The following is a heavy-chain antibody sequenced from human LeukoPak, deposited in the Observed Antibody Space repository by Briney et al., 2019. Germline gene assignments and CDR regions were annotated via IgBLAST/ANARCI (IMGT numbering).Heavy chain of an antibody. Sequence: GASVKVSCKASGGTFSSYAISWVRQTPGQGLEWMGRIIPIFGIANYAQKFQGRVTITADKSTSTAYMELSSLRSEDTAVYYCARGDCSSTSCYDWFDPWGQGTLVTVSS. CDR1: GGTFSSYA. V-gene: IGHV1-69*04. J-gene: IGHJ5*02. CDR2: IIPIFGIA. D-gene: IGHD2-2*01. CDR3: ARGDCSSTSCYDWFDP.